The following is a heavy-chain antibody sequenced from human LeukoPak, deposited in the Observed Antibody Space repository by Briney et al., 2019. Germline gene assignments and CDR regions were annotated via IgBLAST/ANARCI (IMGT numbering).Heavy chain of an antibody. J-gene: IGHJ4*02. CDR3: AKDKDYGDYPPYYFDY. Sequence: GGSLRLSCAASGFTFSSYGMHWVRQAPGKGLEWVAVIWYDGSNKYYADSVKGRFTISRDNSKNTLYLQMNSLRAEDTAVYYCAKDKDYGDYPPYYFDYWGQGTLVTVSS. CDR1: GFTFSSYG. D-gene: IGHD4-17*01. V-gene: IGHV3-33*06. CDR2: IWYDGSNK.